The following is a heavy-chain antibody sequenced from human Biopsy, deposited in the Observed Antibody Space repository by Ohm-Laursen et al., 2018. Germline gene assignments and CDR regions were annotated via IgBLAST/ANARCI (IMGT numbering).Heavy chain of an antibody. V-gene: IGHV1-46*01. Sequence: ASVKVSCNASGYTFTTYYIHWVRQAPGQGLEWMGIINPGGNSTAYTQNFQGGVTMTWDTSTTTVYMELSSLRSEDTAVYYCVLASFDYWGQGTLVTVPS. J-gene: IGHJ4*02. CDR2: INPGGNST. CDR3: VLASFDY. CDR1: GYTFTTYY.